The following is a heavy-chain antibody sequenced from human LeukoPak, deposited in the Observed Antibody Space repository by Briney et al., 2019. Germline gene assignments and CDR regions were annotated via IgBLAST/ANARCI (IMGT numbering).Heavy chain of an antibody. CDR1: GFTFSEGW. D-gene: IGHD6-13*01. J-gene: IGHJ6*02. Sequence: GGSLRLSCAVSGFTFSEGWMNWVRQAPGKGLEWVGRIKSKKDGETIDYAAPVKGRFSISRDDSKNTLYLQMNSLKTEDTAVYYCTTSSSWYRYYYGMDVWGQGTTVTVSS. CDR3: TTSSSWYRYYYGMDV. V-gene: IGHV3-15*01. CDR2: IKSKKDGETI.